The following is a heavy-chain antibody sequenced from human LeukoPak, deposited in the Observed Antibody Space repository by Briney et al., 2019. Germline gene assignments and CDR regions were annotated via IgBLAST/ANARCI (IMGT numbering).Heavy chain of an antibody. CDR2: TYYRSTWYN. CDR1: GDSVSSSSVT. CDR3: ARRLTQYDCFDP. Sequence: SQTLSLTCAISGDSVSSSSVTWNWIRQSPSRGLEWLGRTYYRSTWYNDYAVSVRGRITVNPDTSKNQFSLHLDSVTPEDTAVYYCARRLTQYDCFDPWGQGILVTVSS. D-gene: IGHD2-2*01. V-gene: IGHV6-1*01. J-gene: IGHJ5*02.